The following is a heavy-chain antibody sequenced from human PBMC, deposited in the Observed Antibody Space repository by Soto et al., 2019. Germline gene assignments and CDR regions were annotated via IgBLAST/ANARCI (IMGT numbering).Heavy chain of an antibody. CDR3: ARGIVGATIRYYGMDV. Sequence: QVQLVQSGAEVKKPGASVKVSCKASGYTFTSYGISWVRQAPGQVLEWMGWISAYNGHTNYAQKLQGRVTMTTDTSTSTAYMELRSLRSDDTAVYYWARGIVGATIRYYGMDVWGPGTTVTGSS. CDR1: GYTFTSYG. D-gene: IGHD1-26*01. CDR2: ISAYNGHT. J-gene: IGHJ6*02. V-gene: IGHV1-18*01.